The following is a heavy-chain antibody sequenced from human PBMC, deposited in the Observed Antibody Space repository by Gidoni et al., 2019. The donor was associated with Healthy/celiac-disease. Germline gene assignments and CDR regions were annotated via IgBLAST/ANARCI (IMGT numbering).Heavy chain of an antibody. Sequence: QVQLVQSGAEVKKPGASVKVSCKASGYTFTGYYMHWVRQAPGQGLEWMGWINPNSGGTNYAQKCQGRVTMTRDTSISTAYMELSRLRSDDTAVYYCAREAAEQLVSYFDYWGQGTLVTVSS. J-gene: IGHJ4*02. V-gene: IGHV1-2*02. CDR2: INPNSGGT. CDR3: AREAAEQLVSYFDY. CDR1: GYTFTGYY. D-gene: IGHD6-6*01.